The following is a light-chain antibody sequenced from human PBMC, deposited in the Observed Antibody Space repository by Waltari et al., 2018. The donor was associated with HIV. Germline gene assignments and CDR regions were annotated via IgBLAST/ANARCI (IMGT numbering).Light chain of an antibody. J-gene: IGLJ3*02. CDR3: EAWDDSLSDPV. CDR2: RDE. Sequence: SVLTQPPSASGTPGQRLTISCSGGSPIIGRNSVYWYQHLPGTAPKLLIVRDEQRPSGVPAGFSGSTSCGSASLVIIGVCVEDEDDYFCEAWDDSLSDPVFGGGTKLTVL. CDR1: SPIIGRNS. V-gene: IGLV1-47*03.